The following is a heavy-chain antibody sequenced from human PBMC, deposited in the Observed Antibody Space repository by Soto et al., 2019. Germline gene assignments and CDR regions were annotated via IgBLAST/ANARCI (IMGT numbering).Heavy chain of an antibody. CDR2: IYPGDSDT. D-gene: IGHD4-17*01. V-gene: IGHV5-51*01. CDR1: GYSFTSYG. Sequence: PGESLKISCKGSGYSFTSYGIGWVRKMPGKGLEWMGIIYPGDSDTRYSPSFQGQVTIPADKSISTAYRQWSSLKASDTAMYYCARDMTTVLSMYDFGMDVWGQGTTVTGS. CDR3: ARDMTTVLSMYDFGMDV. J-gene: IGHJ6*02.